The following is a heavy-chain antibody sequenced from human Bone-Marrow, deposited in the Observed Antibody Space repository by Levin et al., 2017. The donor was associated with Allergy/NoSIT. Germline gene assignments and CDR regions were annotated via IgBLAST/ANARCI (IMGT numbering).Heavy chain of an antibody. CDR1: GFTFSRYA. CDR3: AREDNWNYDY. CDR2: MSGSGGRT. D-gene: IGHD1-7*01. V-gene: IGHV3-23*01. J-gene: IGHJ4*02. Sequence: GGSLRLSCAASGFTFSRYAMAWVRQAPGQGLEWVSGMSGSGGRTVYVDSVKGRFTISRDNSKNIMYLQMNSLRVEDTALYYCAREDNWNYDYWGQGTLVTVSS.